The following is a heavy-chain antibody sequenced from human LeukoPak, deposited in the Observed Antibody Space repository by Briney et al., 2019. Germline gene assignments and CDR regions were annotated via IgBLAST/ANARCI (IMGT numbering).Heavy chain of an antibody. CDR1: GFTFGSYW. V-gene: IGHV3-7*01. CDR3: ARVRSGYYYDY. CDR2: IREDGSER. J-gene: IGHJ4*02. D-gene: IGHD3-3*01. Sequence: PGGSLRLSCAASGFTFGSYWMGWVRQAPGKGLEWVANIREDGSERYYVDSVKGRFTISKDNAKNSLYLQMNSLRAEDTAMYYCARVRSGYYYDYWGQGTLVTVSS.